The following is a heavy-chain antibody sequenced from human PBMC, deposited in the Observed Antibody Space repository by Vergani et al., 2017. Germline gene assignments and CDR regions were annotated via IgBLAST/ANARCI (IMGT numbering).Heavy chain of an antibody. Sequence: EVQLLESGGGLVQPGGSLRLSCEASGFIFSNYALSWVRQAPGKGLEWVSVISISGQTTYYADSVKGRITISRDNSKNTLYLQMNSLRVEDTAVYYCVRARVCGGGRCTPNMDVWGKGTTVTVSS. J-gene: IGHJ6*03. V-gene: IGHV3-23*01. D-gene: IGHD2-15*01. CDR2: ISISGQTT. CDR3: VRARVCGGGRCTPNMDV. CDR1: GFIFSNYA.